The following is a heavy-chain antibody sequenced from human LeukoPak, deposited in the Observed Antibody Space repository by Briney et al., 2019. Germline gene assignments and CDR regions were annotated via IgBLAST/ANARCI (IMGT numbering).Heavy chain of an antibody. CDR2: ISGSGSYI. CDR3: AKEGAGSSNRYFQH. D-gene: IGHD2-15*01. CDR1: GFTFSTYA. V-gene: IGHV3-23*01. Sequence: GGSLRLSCAASGFTFSTYAMNWVRQAPGKGLEWVSVISGSGSYIYYADSVKGRFTISSDNSKNTLYLQMNSLRADDTAVYYCAKEGAGSSNRYFQHWGQDTLVTVSS. J-gene: IGHJ1*01.